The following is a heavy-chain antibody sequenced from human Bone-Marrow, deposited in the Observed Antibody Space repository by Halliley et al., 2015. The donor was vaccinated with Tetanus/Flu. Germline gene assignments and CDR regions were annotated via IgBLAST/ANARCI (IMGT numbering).Heavy chain of an antibody. CDR3: ARSDPGDTWNSRGAHHFFDS. D-gene: IGHD1-1*01. CDR2: IYGTRSS. J-gene: IGHJ4*02. V-gene: IGHV4-59*01. CDR1: GVSISPYV. Sequence: LRLSCSVSGVSISPYVWSWIRQPPGKGLEWLGYIYGTRSSNYNPSFKSRVTVSVDMSRNQFSLQVSSVTAADTAVYYCARSDPGDTWNSRGAHHFFDSRGQGIPVTVSS.